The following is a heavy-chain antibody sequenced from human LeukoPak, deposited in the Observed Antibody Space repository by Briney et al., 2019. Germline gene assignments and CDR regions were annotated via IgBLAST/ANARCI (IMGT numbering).Heavy chain of an antibody. D-gene: IGHD2-15*01. CDR2: IYYSGST. CDR3: ARGREAATLGWSDP. V-gene: IGHV4-31*03. Sequence: SQTLSLTCTVSGGSISSGGYSWSWIRQHPGKGLEWIGYIYYSGSTYYNPSLKSRVTISVDTSKNQFSLKLSSVTAADTAVYYCARGREAATLGWSDPWGQGTLVTVSS. J-gene: IGHJ5*02. CDR1: GGSISSGGYS.